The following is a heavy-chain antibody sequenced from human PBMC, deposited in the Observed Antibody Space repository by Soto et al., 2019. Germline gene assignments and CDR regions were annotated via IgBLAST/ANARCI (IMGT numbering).Heavy chain of an antibody. J-gene: IGHJ4*02. CDR3: ARVNAEFDY. CDR1: GYTFTTYA. V-gene: IGHV1-3*01. Sequence: QVQLVQSGSEVEKPGASVSVSCKASGYTFTTYAMHWVRQAPGQRLEWMGWISAGNGNTKYSQKFQGRVTITRDTSASTAYMELSSLRSEDTAVYYCARVNAEFDYWGQGTLVTVSS. CDR2: ISAGNGNT.